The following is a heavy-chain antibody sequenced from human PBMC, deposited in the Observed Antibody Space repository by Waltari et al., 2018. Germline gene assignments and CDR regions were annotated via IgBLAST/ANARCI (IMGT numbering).Heavy chain of an antibody. CDR3: ARGTGRWFDP. CDR2: VHYTGIT. J-gene: IGHJ5*02. D-gene: IGHD1-26*01. CDR1: GGHISSYY. V-gene: IGHV4-59*01. Sequence: QVQLQESGPGLVRPSETVSLTGTVSGGHISSYYWSWFRQSPGKGLEYIGYVHYTGITDYNPSLKSRVTISVDTSKHQFSLRLSSMTAADTAVYYCARGTGRWFDPWGQGTLVTVSS.